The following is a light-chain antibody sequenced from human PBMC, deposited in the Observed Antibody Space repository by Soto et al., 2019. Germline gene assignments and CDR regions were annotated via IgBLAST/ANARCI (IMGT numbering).Light chain of an antibody. V-gene: IGKV1-39*01. Sequence: DIQMTQAPSSLSASVGDRVTITCRASQTITAYLNWYQHKPGKAPKLLIYAAISLQSGVPSRLSGSGSGTDFTLTISSLQPEDFATYYCQQTYSTPHTFGQGT. CDR2: AAI. J-gene: IGKJ2*01. CDR1: QTITAY. CDR3: QQTYSTPHT.